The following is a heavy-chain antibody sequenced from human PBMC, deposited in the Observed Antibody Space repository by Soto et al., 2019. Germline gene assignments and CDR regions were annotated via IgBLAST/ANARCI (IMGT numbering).Heavy chain of an antibody. J-gene: IGHJ4*02. D-gene: IGHD6-13*01. CDR1: GFTFSSNW. Sequence: RRLSCAASGFTFSSNWMSWVRQAPGKGLEWVANIKQDGTEKFFVDSVKGRFTISRDNAKNSLYLQMNSLRAEDTAVYYCARSIAAPGDYWGRGTLVTVSS. CDR3: ARSIAAPGDY. CDR2: IKQDGTEK. V-gene: IGHV3-7*01.